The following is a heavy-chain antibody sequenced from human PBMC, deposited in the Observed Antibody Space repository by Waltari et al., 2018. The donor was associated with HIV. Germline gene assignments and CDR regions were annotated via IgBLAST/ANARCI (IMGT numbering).Heavy chain of an antibody. CDR3: AREGPPSSWSLGWFDP. J-gene: IGHJ5*02. D-gene: IGHD6-13*01. Sequence: QVQLQESGPGLVKPSETLSLTCAVSGYSISSGYYWGWIRQPPGKGLEWIGSIYHSGSTYYNPSLKSRVTISVDTSKNQFSLKRSSVTAADTAVYYCAREGPPSSWSLGWFDPWGQGTLVTVSS. V-gene: IGHV4-38-2*02. CDR1: GYSISSGYY. CDR2: IYHSGST.